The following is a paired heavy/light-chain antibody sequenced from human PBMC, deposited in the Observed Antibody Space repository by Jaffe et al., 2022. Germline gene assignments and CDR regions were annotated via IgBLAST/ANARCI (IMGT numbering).Light chain of an antibody. V-gene: IGKV3-15*01. CDR1: QSVSSN. CDR2: DSS. J-gene: IGKJ2*01. CDR3: QQYYNGYT. Sequence: EIVMTQSPATLSVSPGERATLSCRASQSVSSNLAWYQQNSGQAPRLLIHDSSTRATGIPARFSGSGSGTEFTLTVSSLQSEDSAVYYCQQYYNGYTFGQGTRLEIK.
Heavy chain of an antibody. J-gene: IGHJ2*01. D-gene: IGHD4-17*01. Sequence: EVQLVESGGGLVQPGGSLRLSCAASGFTFSDNYMDWVRQAPGKGLEWVGRIRNKVNNYITEYAASVKGRFTISRDDSKNSLYLQMNSLKTEDTAVYYCVKVSTTVSKRYFDLWGRGTLVTVSS. CDR1: GFTFSDNY. CDR3: VKVSTTVSKRYFDL. CDR2: IRNKVNNYIT. V-gene: IGHV3-72*01.